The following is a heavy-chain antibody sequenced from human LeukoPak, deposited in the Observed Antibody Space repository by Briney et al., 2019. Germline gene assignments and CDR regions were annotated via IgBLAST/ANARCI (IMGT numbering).Heavy chain of an antibody. V-gene: IGHV1-2*02. CDR2: INPNSGGT. CDR3: ARSNSVFYWVHSSSTPCDY. J-gene: IGHJ4*02. CDR1: GYTFTGYY. D-gene: IGHD6-13*01. Sequence: ASVKVSCKASGYTFTGYYMHWVRQAPGQGLEWMGWINPNSGGTNYAQKFQGRVTMTRDTSISTAYMELSRLRSDDTAVYYCARSNSVFYWVHSSSTPCDYWGQGTLVTVSS.